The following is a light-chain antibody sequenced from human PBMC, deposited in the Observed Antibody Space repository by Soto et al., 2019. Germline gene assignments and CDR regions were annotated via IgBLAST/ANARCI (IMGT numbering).Light chain of an antibody. CDR2: DAS. CDR1: QSISSW. CDR3: QQYNSYS. V-gene: IGKV1-5*01. J-gene: IGKJ1*01. Sequence: IQMTQSPSILSASVGDRVTITCRASQSISSWLAWYQQKPGKAPKLLIYDASSLESGVPSRFSGSGSGTEFTLTISSLQPDDFATYYCQQYNSYSFGQGTKV.